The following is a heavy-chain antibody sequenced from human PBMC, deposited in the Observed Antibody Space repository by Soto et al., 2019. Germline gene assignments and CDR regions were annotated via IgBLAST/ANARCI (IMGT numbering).Heavy chain of an antibody. CDR2: INPKSDDT. D-gene: IGHD4-4*01. J-gene: IGHJ5*02. CDR3: ARKHSLDYIRWGLDP. V-gene: IGHV1-2*02. CDR1: GYPFSDNQ. Sequence: QVQLVQSGSEVKKPGASVKVSCKASGYPFSDNQIHWLRRAPGQGLEWMGRINPKSDDTNSAQKFQGRVTMTRDTSIDTAYLELTGLTSDDTATYYCARKHSLDYIRWGLDPWGQGTLVTVSS.